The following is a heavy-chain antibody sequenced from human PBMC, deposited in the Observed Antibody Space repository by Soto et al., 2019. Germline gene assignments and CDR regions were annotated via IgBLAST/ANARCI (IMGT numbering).Heavy chain of an antibody. CDR1: GFTFSSYA. CDR3: VKDEVRFPY. CDR2: ISSNGGST. Sequence: GGSLRLSCSASGFTFSSYAMHWVRQAPGKGLEYDSAISSNGGSTYYADSVKGRFTISRDNSKNTLYLQMSSLRAEDTAVYYCVKDEVRFPYWGQGTLVTVSS. D-gene: IGHD3-3*01. V-gene: IGHV3-64D*06. J-gene: IGHJ4*02.